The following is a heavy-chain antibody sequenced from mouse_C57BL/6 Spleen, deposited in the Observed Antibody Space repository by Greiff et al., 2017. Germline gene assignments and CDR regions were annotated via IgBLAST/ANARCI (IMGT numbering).Heavy chain of an antibody. CDR2: IRNKANGYTT. V-gene: IGHV7-3*01. CDR1: GFTFTDYY. CDR3: ARYGYSGSSQEYAMDY. Sequence: DVKLVESGGGLVQPGGSLSLSCAASGFTFTDYYMSWVRQPPGKALEWLGFIRNKANGYTTEYSASVKGRFTISRDKSQSILYLQMNAQRAEYSATYYGARYGYSGSSQEYAMDYWGQGTSVTVSS. D-gene: IGHD1-1*01. J-gene: IGHJ4*01.